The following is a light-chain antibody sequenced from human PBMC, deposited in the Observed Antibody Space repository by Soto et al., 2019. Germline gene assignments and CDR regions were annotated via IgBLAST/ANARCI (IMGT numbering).Light chain of an antibody. CDR3: QQYGSSPLFT. Sequence: EIVLTQSPGTLSLSPGERATLSCRASQSVSSSYLAWYQQKPGQAPRLLIYGASSRATGIPDRFSGSGSGTDFTLPISRLEPEDFAVNYCQQYGSSPLFTFGPGTKVDIK. J-gene: IGKJ3*01. V-gene: IGKV3-20*01. CDR2: GAS. CDR1: QSVSSSY.